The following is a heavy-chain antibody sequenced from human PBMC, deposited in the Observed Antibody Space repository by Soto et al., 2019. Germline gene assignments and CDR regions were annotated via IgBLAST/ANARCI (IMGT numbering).Heavy chain of an antibody. CDR1: GYTFTTYA. D-gene: IGHD2-15*01. CDR2: INAANGDT. Sequence: GASVKVSCKASGYTFTTYALHWVRQAPGQRLEWMGWINAANGDTNYSQKFQGRVTMTEDTSTATAYMELSSLRSEDTAVYYCATTGVLGYCSGGSCYSRWYFDLWGRGTLVTVSS. J-gene: IGHJ2*01. V-gene: IGHV1-3*01. CDR3: ATTGVLGYCSGGSCYSRWYFDL.